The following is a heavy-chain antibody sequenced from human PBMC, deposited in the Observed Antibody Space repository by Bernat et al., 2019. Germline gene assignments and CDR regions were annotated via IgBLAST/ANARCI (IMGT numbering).Heavy chain of an antibody. CDR2: ISYDGSNK. V-gene: IGHV3-30-3*01. J-gene: IGHJ5*02. CDR3: ARSGTGRPFDP. D-gene: IGHD3-3*01. CDR1: GFTFSSYA. Sequence: QVQLVESGGGVVQPGRSLRLSCAASGFTFSSYAMHWVRQAPGKGLEWVAVISYDGSNKYYADSVKGRFTSSRDNSKNTLYLQMNSLRAEDTAVYYCARSGTGRPFDPWGQGTLVTVSS.